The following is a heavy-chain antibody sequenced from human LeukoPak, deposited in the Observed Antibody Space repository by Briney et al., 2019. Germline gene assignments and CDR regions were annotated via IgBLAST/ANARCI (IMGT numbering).Heavy chain of an antibody. V-gene: IGHV3-64*04. D-gene: IGHD6-13*01. Sequence: GGSLRLSCSASGFTFSNYAMHWVRQAPGKGLEYVSAISSNGGSTYYAASVKGRFTISRDNSKNTLYLQMNSLRAEDTAVYYCAKSGATGYSSSWGVCDYWGQGTLVTVSS. CDR1: GFTFSNYA. CDR3: AKSGATGYSSSWGVCDY. J-gene: IGHJ4*02. CDR2: ISSNGGST.